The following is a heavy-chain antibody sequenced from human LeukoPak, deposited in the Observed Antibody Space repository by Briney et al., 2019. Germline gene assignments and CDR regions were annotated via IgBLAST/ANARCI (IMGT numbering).Heavy chain of an antibody. CDR3: ARVEYYYDSSGYFLPYYFDY. J-gene: IGHJ4*02. Sequence: ASVKVSCKASGYTFTSYGISWVRQAPGQGLEWMGWISAYNGDTNYAQNLQGRVTMTTDTSTSTAYMELRSLRSDDTAVYYCARVEYYYDSSGYFLPYYFDYWGQGTLVTVSS. V-gene: IGHV1-18*01. D-gene: IGHD3-22*01. CDR1: GYTFTSYG. CDR2: ISAYNGDT.